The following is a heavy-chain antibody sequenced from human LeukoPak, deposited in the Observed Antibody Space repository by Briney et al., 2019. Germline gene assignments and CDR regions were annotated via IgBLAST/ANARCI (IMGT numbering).Heavy chain of an antibody. V-gene: IGHV3-53*01. D-gene: IGHD3-22*01. CDR1: GFTVSSNY. J-gene: IGHJ4*02. CDR3: ATGNYYDSSGYPFGFDY. Sequence: PGGSLRLSCAASGFTVSSNYMSWVRQAPGKGLEWVSVIYSGGSTYYADSVKGRFTISRDNSKITLYLQMNSLRAEDTAVYYCATGNYYDSSGYPFGFDYWGQGTLVTVSS. CDR2: IYSGGST.